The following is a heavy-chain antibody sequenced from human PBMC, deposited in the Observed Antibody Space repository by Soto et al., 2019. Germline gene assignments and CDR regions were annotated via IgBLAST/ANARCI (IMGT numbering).Heavy chain of an antibody. Sequence: QVQLVESGGGVVQPGRSLRLSCAASGFTFSSYAMHWVRQAPGKGLEWVAVISYDGSNKYYADSVKGRFTISRDNSKNTLHMQMNSLRAEDTAVYYCARIYDSSGYYSRSGYYYYGMDVWGQGTTVTVSS. D-gene: IGHD3-22*01. CDR3: ARIYDSSGYYSRSGYYYYGMDV. CDR1: GFTFSSYA. V-gene: IGHV3-30-3*01. CDR2: ISYDGSNK. J-gene: IGHJ6*02.